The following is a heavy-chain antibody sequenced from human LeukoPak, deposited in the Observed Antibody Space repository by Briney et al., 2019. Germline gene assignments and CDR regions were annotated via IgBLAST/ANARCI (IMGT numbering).Heavy chain of an antibody. CDR2: IYYSGST. Sequence: GSLRLSCAASGFTFSSYSMNWVRQPPGKGLEWIGSIYYSGSTYYNPSLKSRVTISVDTSKNQFSLKLSSVTAADTAVYYCARTVRGQIPKFDYWGQGTLVTVSS. J-gene: IGHJ4*02. CDR3: ARTVRGQIPKFDY. V-gene: IGHV4-39*01. D-gene: IGHD3-10*01. CDR1: GFTFSSYSMN.